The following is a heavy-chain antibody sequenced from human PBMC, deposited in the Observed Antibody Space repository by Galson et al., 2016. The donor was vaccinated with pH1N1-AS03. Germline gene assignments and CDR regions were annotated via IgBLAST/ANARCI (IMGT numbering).Heavy chain of an antibody. CDR1: GGSFSKYV. CDR2: IIPNLGVT. D-gene: IGHD5-24*01. CDR3: AHNQENGYNYWFDP. V-gene: IGHV1-69*04. Sequence: SVKVSCKAFGGSFSKYVISWVRQAPGQGLQWMGRIIPNLGVTNYAQRFQARVTITADKSSSTVYMEVTNLTSEDTAIYYCAHNQENGYNYWFDPWGQGTLVTVSS. J-gene: IGHJ5*02.